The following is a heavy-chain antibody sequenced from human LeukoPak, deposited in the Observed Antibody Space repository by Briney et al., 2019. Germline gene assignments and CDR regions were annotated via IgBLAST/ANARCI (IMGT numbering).Heavy chain of an antibody. CDR1: GNYW. CDR2: INSDGSWT. D-gene: IGHD2/OR15-2a*01. CDR3: VSFYEAD. V-gene: IGHV3-74*01. J-gene: IGHJ4*02. Sequence: GGSLRLSCAASGNYWMHWVRQAPGKGLVWVSHINSDGSWTSYADSVKGRITISKDDAENTVYLQMNNLRAEDTAVYYCVSFYEADWGRGTLVTVSS.